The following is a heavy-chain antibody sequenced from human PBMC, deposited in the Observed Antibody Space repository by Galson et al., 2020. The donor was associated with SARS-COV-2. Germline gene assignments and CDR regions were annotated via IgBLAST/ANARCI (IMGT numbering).Heavy chain of an antibody. CDR1: GGTFSSHT. J-gene: IGHJ6*03. D-gene: IGHD4-17*01. CDR2: IIPIFCTA. V-gene: IGHV1-69*05. CDR3: ARVYRLIFDYGPMDV. Sequence: ASVKVSCKASGGTFSSHTISWVRQAPGQGLEWMGGIIPIFCTANYAHKFQGRVTVTTDESTRTAYMELSSLRSEDTAVYYCARVYRLIFDYGPMDVWGKGTTVTVSS.